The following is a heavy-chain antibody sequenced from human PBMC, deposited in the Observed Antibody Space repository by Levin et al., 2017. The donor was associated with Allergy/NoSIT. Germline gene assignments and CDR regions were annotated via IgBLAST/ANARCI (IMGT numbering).Heavy chain of an antibody. CDR3: ASLGGDGYSPGGD. Sequence: LSLTCAASGFPFSSYAMHWIRQAPGKGLEWVAFIWYDGSNFDYADSVKGRFTISRDNSKNTMYLQMNSLRAEDTAVYYCASLGGDGYSPGGDWGQGTLVTVSS. J-gene: IGHJ4*02. V-gene: IGHV3-33*01. CDR1: GFPFSSYA. CDR2: IWYDGSNF. D-gene: IGHD5-24*01.